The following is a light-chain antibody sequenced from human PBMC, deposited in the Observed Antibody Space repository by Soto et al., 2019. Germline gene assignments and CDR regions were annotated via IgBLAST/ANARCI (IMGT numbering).Light chain of an antibody. CDR1: TGAVTSGYY. CDR3: LLYYGGVYV. Sequence: HTVVTQEPSLTVSPGGTVTLTCASSTGAVTSGYYPNWFQQKPGQAPRPLIYSTSNKHSWTPARFSGSLLGGKAALTLSGVQPEDEAEYYCLLYYGGVYVFGTGTKLTVL. V-gene: IGLV7-43*01. CDR2: STS. J-gene: IGLJ1*01.